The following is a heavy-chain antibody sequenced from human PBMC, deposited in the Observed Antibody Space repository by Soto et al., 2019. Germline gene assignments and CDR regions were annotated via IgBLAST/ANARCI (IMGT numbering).Heavy chain of an antibody. CDR2: IWYDGSNK. D-gene: IGHD6-6*01. Sequence: QVQLVESGGGVVQPGRSLRLSCAASGFTFSSYGMHWVRQAPGKGLEWVAVIWYDGSNKYYADSVKGRFTISRDNSKNTLYLQMNSMRAEDTAVYYCARASLSSSSKGNWFDPWGQGTLVTVSS. CDR1: GFTFSSYG. V-gene: IGHV3-33*01. CDR3: ARASLSSSSKGNWFDP. J-gene: IGHJ5*02.